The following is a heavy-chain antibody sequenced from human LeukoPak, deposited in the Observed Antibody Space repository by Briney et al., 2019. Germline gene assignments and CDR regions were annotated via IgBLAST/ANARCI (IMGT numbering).Heavy chain of an antibody. Sequence: GRSLRLSCAASGFTLSSNYMSWVRQAPGKGLEWVSVIYSGGSTYYEDSVKGRFTISRDNSKTTLYLQMNSLRAEDTAVYYCARILGYGSGRPFDYWGQGTLVTVSS. J-gene: IGHJ4*02. D-gene: IGHD3-10*01. CDR3: ARILGYGSGRPFDY. CDR2: IYSGGST. V-gene: IGHV3-66*01. CDR1: GFTLSSNY.